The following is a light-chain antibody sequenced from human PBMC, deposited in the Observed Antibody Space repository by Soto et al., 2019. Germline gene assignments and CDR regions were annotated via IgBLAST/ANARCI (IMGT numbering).Light chain of an antibody. Sequence: DIQMTQSPSTLSASVVDRVTITFRASQSISGWLAWYQQKPGKAPKLLIYDASSLESGVPSRFSGSGSGTEFTLTISSLQPDDFATYYCQQYSDYPRTFGQGTKVDIK. CDR2: DAS. J-gene: IGKJ1*01. CDR3: QQYSDYPRT. V-gene: IGKV1-5*01. CDR1: QSISGW.